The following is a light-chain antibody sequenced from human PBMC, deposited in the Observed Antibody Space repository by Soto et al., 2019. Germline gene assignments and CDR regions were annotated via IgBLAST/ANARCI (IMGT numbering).Light chain of an antibody. CDR2: EVS. CDR1: SSDVGSYNL. CDR3: CSYAGSSTHYV. J-gene: IGLJ1*01. V-gene: IGLV2-23*02. Sequence: QSVLTQPASVSGSPGQSITISCTGTSSDVGSYNLVSWYQQHPGKAPKLMVYEVSKRPSGVSNRFSVSKSGNTASLTISGLQAEDEADYYCCSYAGSSTHYVFGTGTKVTVL.